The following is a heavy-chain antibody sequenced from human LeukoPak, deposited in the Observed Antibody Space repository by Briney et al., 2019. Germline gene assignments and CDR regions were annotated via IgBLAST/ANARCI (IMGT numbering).Heavy chain of an antibody. V-gene: IGHV3-23*01. Sequence: PGGSLRLSCAASGFTFSSYAMTWVRQAPGKGLEWVSGISNSGDATYSADSGKGRFTISRDNSKNTVYLQMNSLRAEDTAVYYCAKVRTSDLGFCSGGSCSGDAFDIWGQGTVVTVSS. J-gene: IGHJ3*02. CDR3: AKVRTSDLGFCSGGSCSGDAFDI. CDR2: ISNSGDAT. CDR1: GFTFSSYA. D-gene: IGHD2-15*01.